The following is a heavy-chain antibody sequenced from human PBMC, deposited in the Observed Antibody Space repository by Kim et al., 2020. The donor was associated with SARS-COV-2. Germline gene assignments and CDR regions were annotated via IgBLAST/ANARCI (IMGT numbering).Heavy chain of an antibody. J-gene: IGHJ4*02. CDR2: ISYDGSNK. V-gene: IGHV3-30-3*01. CDR1: GFTFSSYA. CDR3: ARALNWVFDY. Sequence: GGSLRLSCAASGFTFSSYAMHWVRQAPGKGLEWVAVISYDGSNKYYADSVKGRFTISRDNSKNTLYLQMNSLRAEDTAVYYCARALNWVFDYWGQGTLVTVSS. D-gene: IGHD1-1*01.